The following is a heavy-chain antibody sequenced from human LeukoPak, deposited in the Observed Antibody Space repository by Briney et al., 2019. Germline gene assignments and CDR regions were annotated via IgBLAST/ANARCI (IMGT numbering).Heavy chain of an antibody. V-gene: IGHV3-23*01. D-gene: IGHD1-26*01. CDR2: ISGSGGST. J-gene: IGHJ3*02. CDR1: GFTVSTNY. CDR3: AKDLPQYSRAAFDI. Sequence: GGSLRLSCAASGFTVSTNYMTWVRQAPGKGLEWVSVISGSGGSTYYADSVKGRFTISRDNSKNTVYLQMNSLRAEDTAVYYCAKDLPQYSRAAFDIWGQGTMVTVSS.